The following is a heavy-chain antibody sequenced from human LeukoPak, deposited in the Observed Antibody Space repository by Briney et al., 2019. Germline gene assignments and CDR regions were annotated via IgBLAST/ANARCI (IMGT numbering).Heavy chain of an antibody. Sequence: GGSLRLSCEASGFTFSTYWMTWVRQAPGKGLEWVANIKQDGSEKSVVDSVEGRFTISRDNAKNSLYLQMNSLRAEDSAVYYCAGGVQYYDFLTGYYPAPSYFDHWGQGALVTVSS. V-gene: IGHV3-7*01. CDR1: GFTFSTYW. J-gene: IGHJ4*02. CDR2: IKQDGSEK. CDR3: AGGVQYYDFLTGYYPAPSYFDH. D-gene: IGHD3-9*01.